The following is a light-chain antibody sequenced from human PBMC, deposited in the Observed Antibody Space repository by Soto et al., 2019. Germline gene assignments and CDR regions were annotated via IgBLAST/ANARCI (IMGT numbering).Light chain of an antibody. CDR2: GND. Sequence: QSVLTQPPSASGTPGQRVTISCSGSSSNIGSNSVYWYHQLPGTAPKLLIDGNDERPSAGPDRFSGSKSGTSASLAISGLQSEDEADYYCAAWDDSLNGVLFGGGTKLTVL. CDR3: AAWDDSLNGVL. V-gene: IGLV1-44*01. J-gene: IGLJ2*01. CDR1: SSNIGSNS.